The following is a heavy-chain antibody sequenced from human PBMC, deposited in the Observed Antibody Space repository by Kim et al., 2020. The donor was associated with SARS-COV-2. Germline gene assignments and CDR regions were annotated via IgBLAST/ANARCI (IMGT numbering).Heavy chain of an antibody. Sequence: GSVKGRFTISRANAKNSRYLQMKSLRAEDTAVYYCARAGGLTYYYGMDVWGQGTTVTVSS. J-gene: IGHJ6*02. V-gene: IGHV3-21*01. D-gene: IGHD3-9*01. CDR3: ARAGGLTYYYGMDV.